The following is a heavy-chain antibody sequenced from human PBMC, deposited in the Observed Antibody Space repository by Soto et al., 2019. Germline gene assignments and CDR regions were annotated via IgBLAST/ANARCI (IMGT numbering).Heavy chain of an antibody. V-gene: IGHV4-34*01. Sequence: SETLSLTCAVYGGSFSGYYWSWIRQPPGKGLEWIWEINHSGSTNYNPSLKSRVTISVDTSKNQFSLKLSSVTAADTAVYYCARGRYYGSGSYYKFYYYYYMDVWGKGTTVTVSS. D-gene: IGHD3-10*01. CDR1: GGSFSGYY. J-gene: IGHJ6*03. CDR3: ARGRYYGSGSYYKFYYYYYMDV. CDR2: INHSGST.